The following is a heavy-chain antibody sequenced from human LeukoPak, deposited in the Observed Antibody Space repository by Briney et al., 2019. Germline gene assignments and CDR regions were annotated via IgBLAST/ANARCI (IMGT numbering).Heavy chain of an antibody. Sequence: SETLSLTCAVYGGSVSSYYWSWIRQPPGKGLEWIGYIYYSGSTNYNPSLKSRVTISVDTSKNQFSLKLSSVTAADTAVYYCARDLPSSIAAHWGQGTLVTVSS. D-gene: IGHD6-6*01. CDR1: GGSVSSYY. CDR2: IYYSGST. CDR3: ARDLPSSIAAH. J-gene: IGHJ4*02. V-gene: IGHV4-59*02.